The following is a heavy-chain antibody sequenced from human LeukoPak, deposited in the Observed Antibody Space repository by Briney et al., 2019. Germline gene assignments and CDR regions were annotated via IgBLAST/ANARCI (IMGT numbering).Heavy chain of an antibody. Sequence: SVKVSCKASGGTFSNYAISWVRQAPGQGLEWMGGIIPIFGTANYAQKFQGRVTITADESTSTAYMELSSLRSEDTAVYYCARDRGRLRYGMDVWGQGTTVTVSS. CDR3: ARDRGRLRYGMDV. CDR1: GGTFSNYA. CDR2: IIPIFGTA. V-gene: IGHV1-69*13. J-gene: IGHJ6*02. D-gene: IGHD3-16*01.